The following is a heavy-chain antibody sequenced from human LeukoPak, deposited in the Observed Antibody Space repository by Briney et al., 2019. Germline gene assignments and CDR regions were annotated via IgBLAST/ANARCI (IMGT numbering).Heavy chain of an antibody. J-gene: IGHJ4*02. Sequence: GGSLRLSCSASGFTVADYVMNWVRQTPGGGLQWVATVGGSDDITYYTDSVRGRFAISRDNFKNTVSLQMNSLRVEDPAVYYCAKVLYSVNNFNMIFDKWGQGTLVTVAS. CDR1: GFTVADYV. V-gene: IGHV3-23*01. CDR2: VGGSDDIT. CDR3: AKVLYSVNNFNMIFDK. D-gene: IGHD1-1*01.